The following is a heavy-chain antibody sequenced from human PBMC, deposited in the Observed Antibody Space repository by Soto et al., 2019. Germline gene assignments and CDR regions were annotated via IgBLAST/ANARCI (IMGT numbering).Heavy chain of an antibody. Sequence: QVQLVQSGAEVKKPGSSVKVSCKASGGTFSSYAISWVRQAPGQGLEWMGGIIPIFGTANYAQKFQGRVTITADESTSTAYMELSSLRSEDTAVYYCARDPHCTNGVCYSYYYGMDVWSQGTTVTVSS. V-gene: IGHV1-69*12. CDR2: IIPIFGTA. CDR3: ARDPHCTNGVCYSYYYGMDV. CDR1: GGTFSSYA. D-gene: IGHD2-8*01. J-gene: IGHJ6*02.